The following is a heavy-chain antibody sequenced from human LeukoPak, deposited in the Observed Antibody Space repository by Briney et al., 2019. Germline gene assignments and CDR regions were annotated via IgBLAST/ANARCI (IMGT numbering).Heavy chain of an antibody. CDR2: INHSGST. J-gene: IGHJ4*02. V-gene: IGHV4-34*01. D-gene: IGHD6-6*01. CDR1: GGSFSDYY. CDR3: AESIAARLDY. Sequence: SETLSLTCAVYGGSFSDYYWSWIRQPPGKGLEWIEEINHSGSTNYNPSLKSRVTISVDTSKNQFSLKLSSVTAADTAVYYCAESIAARLDYWGQGTLVTVSS.